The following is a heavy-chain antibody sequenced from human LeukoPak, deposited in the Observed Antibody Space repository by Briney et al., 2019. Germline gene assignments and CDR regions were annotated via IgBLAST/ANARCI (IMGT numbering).Heavy chain of an antibody. CDR2: ISYDGSNK. CDR1: GFTFSSYG. D-gene: IGHD2-2*01. V-gene: IGHV3-30*03. Sequence: GGSLRLSCAASGFTFSSYGMHWVRQAPGKGLEWVAVISYDGSNKYYADSVKGRFTISRDNSKDTLYLQMNSLRAEDTAVYYCARDLKTAMDYFDYWGQGALVTVSS. CDR3: ARDLKTAMDYFDY. J-gene: IGHJ4*02.